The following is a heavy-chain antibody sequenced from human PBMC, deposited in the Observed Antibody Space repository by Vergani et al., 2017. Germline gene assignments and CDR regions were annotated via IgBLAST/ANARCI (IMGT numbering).Heavy chain of an antibody. CDR2: IRYDGSNK. CDR1: GFTFSSYG. Sequence: QVQLVESGGGVVQPGGSLRLSCAASGFTFSSYGMHWVRQAPGKGLEWVAFIRYDGSNKYYADSVKGRFTISRDNSKNTLYLQMNSLRAEDTAVYYCAKGSRGMIVVDVFDYWGQGTLVTVSS. CDR3: AKGSRGMIVVDVFDY. J-gene: IGHJ4*02. V-gene: IGHV3-30*02. D-gene: IGHD3-22*01.